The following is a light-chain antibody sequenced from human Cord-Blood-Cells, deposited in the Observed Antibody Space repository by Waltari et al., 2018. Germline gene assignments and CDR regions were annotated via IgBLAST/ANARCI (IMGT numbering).Light chain of an antibody. V-gene: IGLV2-23*03. J-gene: IGLJ2*01. Sequence: QSALTQPASMSGSPGQSITISCTGTSSDVGSYNLVSWYQQHPGKAPKLMIYEGSKRPSGVSNRFSGSKSGNTASLTISVLQAEDEADYYCCSYAGSSTFVVFGGGTKLTVL. CDR2: EGS. CDR3: CSYAGSSTFVV. CDR1: SSDVGSYNL.